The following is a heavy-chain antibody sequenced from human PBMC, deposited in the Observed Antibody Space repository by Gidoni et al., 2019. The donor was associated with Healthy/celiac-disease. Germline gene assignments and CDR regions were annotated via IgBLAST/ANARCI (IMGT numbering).Heavy chain of an antibody. D-gene: IGHD2-21*02. Sequence: QVQLVQSGAEVNNPRSSVRVSCKASGGTFSSYAISWVRQAPGQGLEWMGGIIPIFGTANYAQKFQGRGTITADESTSTDYMELSSLRSEDTAVYYCARGCGGDCYFDYWGQGTLVTVSS. CDR2: IIPIFGTA. CDR1: GGTFSSYA. V-gene: IGHV1-69*01. J-gene: IGHJ4*02. CDR3: ARGCGGDCYFDY.